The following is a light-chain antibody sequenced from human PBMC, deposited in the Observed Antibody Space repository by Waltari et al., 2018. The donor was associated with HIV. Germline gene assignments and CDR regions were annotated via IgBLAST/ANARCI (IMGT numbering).Light chain of an antibody. Sequence: VTISCTGTSSEVGGYNYVSWYQQHPGKAPKLMIYDLTQRPSGVPDRFSGSTSGNTASLTISGLQAEDEADYYCCSYAGSYTYVFGTGTKVTVL. CDR2: DLT. CDR3: CSYAGSYTYV. CDR1: SSEVGGYNY. J-gene: IGLJ1*01. V-gene: IGLV2-11*01.